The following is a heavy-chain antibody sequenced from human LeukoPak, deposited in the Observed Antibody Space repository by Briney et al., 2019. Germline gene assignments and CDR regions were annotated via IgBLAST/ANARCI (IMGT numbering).Heavy chain of an antibody. CDR3: ARDLGLRGVTNWFDP. D-gene: IGHD3-10*01. CDR1: GYTFSNYL. CDR2: TNPSGGST. Sequence: GASVKVSCKASGYTFSNYLIHWVRQAPGQGLEWMGITNPSGGSTSYAQKFQGRVTMTRDTSTSTVYMELSSLRSEDTAVYYCARDLGLRGVTNWFDPWGQGALVTVSS. J-gene: IGHJ5*02. V-gene: IGHV1-46*01.